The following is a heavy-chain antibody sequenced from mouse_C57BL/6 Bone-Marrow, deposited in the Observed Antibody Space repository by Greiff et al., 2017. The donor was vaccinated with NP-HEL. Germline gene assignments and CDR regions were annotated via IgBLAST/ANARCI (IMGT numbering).Heavy chain of an antibody. D-gene: IGHD2-2*01. CDR1: GFNIKDDY. CDR3: TTSTMVTTRYFDY. Sequence: VQLQQSGAELARPGASVKLSCTASGFNIKDDYMHWVKQRPEQGLEWIGWIDPENGDTEYASKFQGKATITADTSSNTAYLQLSSLTSEDTAVYYCTTSTMVTTRYFDYWGQGTTLTVSS. V-gene: IGHV14-4*01. J-gene: IGHJ2*01. CDR2: IDPENGDT.